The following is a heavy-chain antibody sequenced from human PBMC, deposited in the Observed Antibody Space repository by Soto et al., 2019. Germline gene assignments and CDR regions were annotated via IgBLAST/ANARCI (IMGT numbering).Heavy chain of an antibody. V-gene: IGHV1-69*13. CDR2: IIPIFGTA. CDR1: GGTFSSYA. CDR3: ARGQEVEMAPIYAFDI. J-gene: IGHJ3*02. D-gene: IGHD2-15*01. Sequence: GASVKVSCKASGGTFSSYAISWVRQAPGQGLEWMGGIIPIFGTANYAQKFQGRVTITADESTSTAYMELSSLRSEDTAVYYCARGQEVEMAPIYAFDIWGQGTMVTVSS.